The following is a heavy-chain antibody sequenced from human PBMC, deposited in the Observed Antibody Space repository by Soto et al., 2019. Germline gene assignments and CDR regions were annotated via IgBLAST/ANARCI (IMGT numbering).Heavy chain of an antibody. J-gene: IGHJ2*01. V-gene: IGHV3-23*01. D-gene: IGHD2-2*02. CDR2: ISGSGGST. Sequence: EVQLLESGGGLVQPGGSLRLSCAASGFTFSSYAMSWVRPAPGKGLEWVSAISGSGGSTYYADSVKGRFTISRDNSKNTLYLQMNSQRADDTAVYYCAKTTIVVVPAAKPQVLDWYFDLWCRGTLVTVSS. CDR1: GFTFSSYA. CDR3: AKTTIVVVPAAKPQVLDWYFDL.